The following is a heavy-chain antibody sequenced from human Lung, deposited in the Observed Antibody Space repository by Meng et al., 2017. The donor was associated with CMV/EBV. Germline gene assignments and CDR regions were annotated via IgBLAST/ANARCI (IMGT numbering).Heavy chain of an antibody. CDR2: IPHRGSS. Sequence: QGELRASGPALVKPSETPSLTCAVSGDSITNHNWWAWVRQPPGKGLEWIGEIPHRGSSAYNPSLKSRVSMSIDKSKNQFSLKLTSVTAADTAVYHCLRRSGGSVWGQGTLVTVSS. J-gene: IGHJ1*01. V-gene: IGHV4-4*02. CDR1: GDSITNHNW. D-gene: IGHD3-10*01. CDR3: LRRSGGSV.